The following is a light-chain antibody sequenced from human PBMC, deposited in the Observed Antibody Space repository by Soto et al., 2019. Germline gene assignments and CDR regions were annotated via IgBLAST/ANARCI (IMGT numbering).Light chain of an antibody. CDR1: SSDVGGYNF. CDR3: SSYRSSTTRV. CDR2: DVS. J-gene: IGLJ1*01. V-gene: IGLV2-14*03. Sequence: QSALTQPASVSGSPGQSITISCTGTSSDVGGYNFVSWYQHHPGKAPKLMIYDVSNRPSGVSNRFSDSKSGNTASLTISGLQAEDEADYYCSSYRSSTTRVFGTGTKVTVL.